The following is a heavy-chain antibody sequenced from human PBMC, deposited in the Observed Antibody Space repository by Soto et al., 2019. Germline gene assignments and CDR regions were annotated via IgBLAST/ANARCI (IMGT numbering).Heavy chain of an antibody. CDR3: TKDMAGTTGAFDI. Sequence: EVQLVESGGGLVQPGRYLRLSCEASRFTFADYGVHWVRLAPGKGLEWVSGVSWYGGSRGYADSVQGRFTISRDNAKNSLYLQMNNLRSEDTALYYCTKDMAGTTGAFDIWGQGTMVTVSS. CDR2: VSWYGGSR. D-gene: IGHD1-1*01. J-gene: IGHJ3*02. V-gene: IGHV3-9*01. CDR1: RFTFADYG.